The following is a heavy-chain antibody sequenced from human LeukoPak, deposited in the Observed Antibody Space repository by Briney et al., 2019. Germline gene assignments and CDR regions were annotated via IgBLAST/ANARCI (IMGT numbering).Heavy chain of an antibody. CDR3: ASGYYDSSGYYEDY. Sequence: ASVNVSCKASGYTFTSYDMNWVRQAPGQGLEWMGWMNPNSGNTVYAQKFQGSVTITRNPSIRTAYMELSSLRSEDTAVYYCASGYYDSSGYYEDYWGQGTLVTVSS. J-gene: IGHJ4*02. V-gene: IGHV1-8*03. D-gene: IGHD3-22*01. CDR1: GYTFTSYD. CDR2: MNPNSGNT.